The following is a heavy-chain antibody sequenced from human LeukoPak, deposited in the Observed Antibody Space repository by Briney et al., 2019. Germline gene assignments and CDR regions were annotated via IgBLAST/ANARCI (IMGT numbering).Heavy chain of an antibody. Sequence: PGGSLRLSCAASELMFSSYAMSWVRQAPGKGLEWVANINQDGSEKYYVDSVKGRFTISRDNAKNSLYLQMNSLRSEDTAVYYCARMGSSSSSYWGQGTLVTVSS. CDR2: INQDGSEK. CDR1: ELMFSSYA. V-gene: IGHV3-7*01. J-gene: IGHJ4*02. D-gene: IGHD2-2*01. CDR3: ARMGSSSSSY.